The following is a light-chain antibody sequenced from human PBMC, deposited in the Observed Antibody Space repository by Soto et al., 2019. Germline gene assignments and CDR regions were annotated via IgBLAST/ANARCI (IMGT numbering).Light chain of an antibody. CDR1: SSDVGAYNY. CDR3: RSFASSNTWV. V-gene: IGLV2-8*01. J-gene: IGLJ3*02. Sequence: QSALTQPHSASGSPGQSVTISCTGTSSDVGAYNYVSWYQQHAGKAPKLVIYEVTKRPSGVPDRFSGSKSANTASLTVFGLQAEDEADYYCRSFASSNTWVFGGGTKLTVL. CDR2: EVT.